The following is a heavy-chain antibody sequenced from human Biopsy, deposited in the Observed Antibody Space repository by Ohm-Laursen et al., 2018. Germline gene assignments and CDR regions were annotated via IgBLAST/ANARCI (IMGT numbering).Heavy chain of an antibody. CDR2: IYSSGRT. CDR1: GGSLNNHY. J-gene: IGHJ4*02. D-gene: IGHD3-22*01. V-gene: IGHV4-4*08. Sequence: SDTLSLTCSVSGGSLNNHYWSWIRQSPGKGLEWLAYIYSSGRTNYTPSLKSRIIVSFDTSKNQIPLKVTSVTATDTAMYYCARHDRSGYWGLDYWGQGALVTVSA. CDR3: ARHDRSGYWGLDY.